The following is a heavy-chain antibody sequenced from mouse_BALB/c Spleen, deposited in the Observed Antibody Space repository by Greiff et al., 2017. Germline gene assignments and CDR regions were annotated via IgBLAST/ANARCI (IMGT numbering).Heavy chain of an antibody. CDR1: GYTFTSYW. CDR2: IYPGNSDT. D-gene: IGHD2-4*01. V-gene: IGHV1-5*01. CDR3: TRMRDYDGYYAMDY. J-gene: IGHJ4*01. Sequence: EVQLQQSGTVLARPGASVKMSCKASGYTFTSYWMHWVKQRPGQGLEWIGAIYPGNSDTSYNQKFKGKAKLTAVTSTSTAYMELSSLTNEDSAVYYCTRMRDYDGYYAMDYWGQGTSVTVSS.